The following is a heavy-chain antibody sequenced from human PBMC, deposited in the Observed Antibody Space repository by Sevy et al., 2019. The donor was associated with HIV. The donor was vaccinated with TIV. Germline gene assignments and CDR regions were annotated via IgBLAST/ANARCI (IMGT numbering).Heavy chain of an antibody. CDR1: GFNFDDYA. J-gene: IGHJ1*01. V-gene: IGHV3-9*01. CDR3: VKDMSIVGATFHR. Sequence: GGSLRLSCAASGFNFDDYAMHWVRQAPGTGLEWVSGIGWNSDQIGYADSVKGRFTISRDNAKNSLFLQMNSLRPEDSALYYCVKDMSIVGATFHRLGQGTLVTVSS. CDR2: IGWNSDQI. D-gene: IGHD1-26*01.